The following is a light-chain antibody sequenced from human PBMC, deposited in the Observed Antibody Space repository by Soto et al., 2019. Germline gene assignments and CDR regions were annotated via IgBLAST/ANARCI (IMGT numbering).Light chain of an antibody. CDR3: QQYGSSPLT. CDR2: GAS. Sequence: EIVLTQSPGTLSLSPGEIATLSCRASQSVSSSYLAWYQQKPGQAPRLLIYGASSRATGIPDRFSGSGSGTDFTLTISRLEPEDLAVYYCQQYGSSPLTFGGGTKVEIK. J-gene: IGKJ4*01. V-gene: IGKV3-20*01. CDR1: QSVSSSY.